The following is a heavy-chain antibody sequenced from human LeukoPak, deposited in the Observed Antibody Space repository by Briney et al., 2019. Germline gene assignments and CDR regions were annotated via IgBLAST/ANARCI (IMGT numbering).Heavy chain of an antibody. CDR1: GGTFSSYA. J-gene: IGHJ6*03. CDR3: ARDRGPYSSGWPYYYYYYMDV. CDR2: IIPIFGTA. V-gene: IGHV1-69*06. D-gene: IGHD6-19*01. Sequence: SVKVSCKASGGTFSSYAISWVRQAPGQGLEWMGGIIPIFGTANYAQKFQGRVTITADKSTSTAYMELSSLRSDDTAVYYCARDRGPYSSGWPYYYYYYMDVWGKGTTVTVSS.